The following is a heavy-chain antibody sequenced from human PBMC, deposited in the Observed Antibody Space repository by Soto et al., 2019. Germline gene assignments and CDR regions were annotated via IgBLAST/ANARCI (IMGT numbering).Heavy chain of an antibody. D-gene: IGHD3-16*01. J-gene: IGHJ4*02. V-gene: IGHV3-30*18. CDR2: ISFDGNNK. CDR3: AKDQGGGGSSSDY. CDR1: GFTFSTYG. Sequence: QVQLVESGGGVVQPGRSLRLSCAASGFTFSTYGMHWVRQAPGKGLEWVAVISFDGNNKNYGDSVKGRFTSSRDNSKNTLYLQMNSLSAEDTAVYYCAKDQGGGGSSSDYWGQGTLVTVSS.